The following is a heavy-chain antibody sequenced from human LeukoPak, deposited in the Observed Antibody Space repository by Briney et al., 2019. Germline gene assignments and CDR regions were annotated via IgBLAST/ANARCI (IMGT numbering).Heavy chain of an antibody. V-gene: IGHV4-59*12. D-gene: IGHD3-22*01. J-gene: IGHJ4*02. Sequence: TPSETLSLTCTVSGGSISSYYWSWIRQPPGKGLEWIGYIYYSGSTNYNPSLKSRVTISVDTSRNQFSLRLSSVTAADTAVYYCARGQRITMTDWGQGTLVTVSS. CDR1: GGSISSYY. CDR2: IYYSGST. CDR3: ARGQRITMTD.